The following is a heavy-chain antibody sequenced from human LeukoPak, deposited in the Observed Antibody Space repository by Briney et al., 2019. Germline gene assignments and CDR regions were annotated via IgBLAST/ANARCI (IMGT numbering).Heavy chain of an antibody. CDR3: ARLYSSSWSPSPLFDY. CDR2: INTNTGNP. Sequence: ASVKVSCKASGYTFTSYAMNWVRQAPGQGLEWMGWINTNTGNPTYAQGFTGRFVFSLDTSVSTAYLQISSLKAEDTAVYYCARLYSSSWSPSPLFDYWGQGTLVTVSS. CDR1: GYTFTSYA. J-gene: IGHJ4*02. V-gene: IGHV7-4-1*02. D-gene: IGHD6-13*01.